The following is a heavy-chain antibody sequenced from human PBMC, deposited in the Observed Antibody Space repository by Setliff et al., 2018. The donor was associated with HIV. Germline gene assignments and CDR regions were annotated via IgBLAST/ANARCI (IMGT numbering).Heavy chain of an antibody. CDR2: IYFSGTT. V-gene: IGHV4-39*07. CDR1: GGSISSGSYY. CDR3: ARGPSLQTTLFDY. J-gene: IGHJ4*02. Sequence: SETLSLTCTVSGGSISSGSYYWGWIRQPPGKGLEWIGSIYFSGTTNYNPSLKSRVTISVDASKNQFSLKLTSVTAADTAVYYCARGPSLQTTLFDYWGQGTLVTVSS.